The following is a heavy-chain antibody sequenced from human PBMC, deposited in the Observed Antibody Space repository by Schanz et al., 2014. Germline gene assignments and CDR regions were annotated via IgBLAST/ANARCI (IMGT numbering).Heavy chain of an antibody. CDR2: ISYDGSNK. CDR1: GFTFRDYS. J-gene: IGHJ6*02. Sequence: VQLVESGGGLVQPGGSLRLSCEASGFTFRDYSMNWVRQAPGKGPEWVALISYDGSNKYYADSVKGRFAISRENSKNTLYLQMNSLRAEDTAVYYCARGGCTNGLCYYYYGMDVWGQGTTVTVSS. CDR3: ARGGCTNGLCYYYYGMDV. V-gene: IGHV3-30*03. D-gene: IGHD2-8*01.